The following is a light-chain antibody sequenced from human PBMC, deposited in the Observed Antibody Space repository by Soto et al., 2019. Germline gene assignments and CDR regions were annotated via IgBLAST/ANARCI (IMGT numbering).Light chain of an antibody. CDR2: GAS. CDR1: QSFSSSY. CDR3: QQYGSSPLT. V-gene: IGKV3-20*01. Sequence: EIVLKQSPGTLSLSPGERATLSCRASQSFSSSYLAWYQQKPGQAPRLLIYGASSRATGIPDRFTGSGSGTDFTLTISRLEPEDFAVYYCQQYGSSPLTFGGGTKVDIK. J-gene: IGKJ4*01.